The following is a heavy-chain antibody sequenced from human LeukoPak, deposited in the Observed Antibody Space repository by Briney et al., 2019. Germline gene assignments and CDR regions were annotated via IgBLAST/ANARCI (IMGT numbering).Heavy chain of an antibody. CDR3: ARRRGVVPAAANWFDP. Sequence: ASVKVSCKASGYTFTSYDINWVRQATGQGLEWMGWMNPNSGNTGYAQKFQGRVTMTRNTSISTAYMELSGLRSEDTAVYYCARRRGVVPAAANWFDPWGQGTLVTVSS. V-gene: IGHV1-8*01. CDR2: MNPNSGNT. J-gene: IGHJ5*02. D-gene: IGHD2-2*01. CDR1: GYTFTSYD.